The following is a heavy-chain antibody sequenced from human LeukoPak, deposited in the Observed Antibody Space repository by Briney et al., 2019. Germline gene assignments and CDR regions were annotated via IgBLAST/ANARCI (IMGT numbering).Heavy chain of an antibody. J-gene: IGHJ6*03. Sequence: SETLSLTCTVSGGSISSSSYYWAWIRQPPGKGLVWIGSIHYSGSTYYNPSRQSRVTISIDTSKNQFSLKLRFVTGADTAVYYCARVRCSGGSCPYYYYYYYMDVWGKGTTVTVSS. CDR1: GGSISSSSYY. CDR3: ARVRCSGGSCPYYYYYYYMDV. D-gene: IGHD2-15*01. V-gene: IGHV4-39*07. CDR2: IHYSGST.